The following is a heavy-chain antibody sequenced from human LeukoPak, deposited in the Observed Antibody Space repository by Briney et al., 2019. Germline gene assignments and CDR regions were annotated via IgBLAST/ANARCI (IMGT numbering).Heavy chain of an antibody. Sequence: PSETLSLTCTVSGGSISSGDYYWSWIRQPPGKGLEWIGYIYYSGSTYYNLSLKSRVTISVDTSKNQFSLKLSSVTAADTAVYYCAREDYGSRGGMDVWGQGTTVTVSS. CDR3: AREDYGSRGGMDV. V-gene: IGHV4-30-4*01. J-gene: IGHJ6*02. CDR2: IYYSGST. D-gene: IGHD4-17*01. CDR1: GGSISSGDYY.